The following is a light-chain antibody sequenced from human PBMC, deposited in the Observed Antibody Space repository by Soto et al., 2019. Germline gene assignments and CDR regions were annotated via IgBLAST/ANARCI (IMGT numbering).Light chain of an antibody. CDR3: CSYAETFYV. CDR1: NSDVGRFNL. CDR2: DVN. V-gene: IGLV2-11*01. J-gene: IGLJ1*01. Sequence: QSALTQPRSVSGSPGQSVTISCTGANSDVGRFNLVSWYQHSPGKVPKLIIYDVNKRSSGVPDRFSGSKSGNTASLTISGLHDEDEADYYCCSYAETFYVFGSGTKLTVL.